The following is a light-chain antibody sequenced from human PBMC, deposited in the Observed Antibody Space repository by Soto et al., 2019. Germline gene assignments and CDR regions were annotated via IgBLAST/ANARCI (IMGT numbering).Light chain of an antibody. CDR1: RSDVGGYNY. V-gene: IGLV2-11*01. CDR2: EVN. Sequence: QSALTQPRSVSGSLGQSVTISCAGTRSDVGGYNYVSWYQQLPGTAPKLMIYEVNKRPSGVPDRFSGSKSGNTASLTISGIQAEDESDYYCCSYAGKYTWVFGTGTKLTVL. J-gene: IGLJ1*01. CDR3: CSYAGKYTWV.